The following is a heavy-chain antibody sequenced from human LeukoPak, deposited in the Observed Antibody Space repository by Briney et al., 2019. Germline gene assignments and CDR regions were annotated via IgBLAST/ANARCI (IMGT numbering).Heavy chain of an antibody. CDR3: ASRRPHSGYPIY. J-gene: IGHJ4*02. Sequence: GGSLRLSCAAPGFTFSSYSMNWVRQAPGKGLEWVSYISSSSSTIYYADSVKGRFTISRDNAKSSLYLQMNSLRAEDTAVYYCASRRPHSGYPIYWGQGTLVTVSS. CDR2: ISSSSSTI. V-gene: IGHV3-48*01. D-gene: IGHD5-12*01. CDR1: GFTFSSYS.